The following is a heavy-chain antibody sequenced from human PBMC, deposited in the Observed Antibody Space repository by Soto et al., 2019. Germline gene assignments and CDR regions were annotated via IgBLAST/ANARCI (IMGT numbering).Heavy chain of an antibody. CDR1: GDSVSSSSTG. CDR3: ARGWLSSKMDG. J-gene: IGHJ6*02. Sequence: SQTLSLTCAISGDSVSSSSTGWNWIRQSPSRGLEWLGRTYYSSKWQTDYAVSVKSRITINSDTSKNQFSLHLNSVTPEDTALDYCARGWLSSKMDGWGQGTTVTVSS. D-gene: IGHD5-12*01. CDR2: TYYSSKWQT. V-gene: IGHV6-1*01.